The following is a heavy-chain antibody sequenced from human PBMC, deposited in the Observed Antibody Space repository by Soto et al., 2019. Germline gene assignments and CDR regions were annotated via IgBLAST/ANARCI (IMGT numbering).Heavy chain of an antibody. Sequence: PGGSLRLSCAASGFTLSSYSMNWVRQAPGKGLEWVSYISSSSSTIYYADSVKGRFTISRDNAKNSLHLQMNSLRDEDTAVYYCARVGGSYYRYYYYGMDVWGQGTTVTVSS. CDR3: ARVGGSYYRYYYYGMDV. CDR2: ISSSSSTI. CDR1: GFTLSSYS. D-gene: IGHD1-26*01. V-gene: IGHV3-48*02. J-gene: IGHJ6*02.